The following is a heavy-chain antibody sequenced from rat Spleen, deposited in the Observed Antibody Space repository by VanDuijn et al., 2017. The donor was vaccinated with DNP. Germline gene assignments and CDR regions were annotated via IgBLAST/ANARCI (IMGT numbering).Heavy chain of an antibody. CDR1: GFTFSNYD. CDR2: ITNSGDTT. CDR3: TTDFERGY. J-gene: IGHJ2*01. D-gene: IGHD1-11*01. Sequence: EVQLVESGGDLVQPGRSLKLSCAASGFTFSNYDMAWVRQAPTKGLEWVASITNSGDTTYYRDSVKGRFTISRDNAKSILYLQMDSLRSEDTATYYCTTDFERGYWGQGVMVTVSS. V-gene: IGHV5-27*01.